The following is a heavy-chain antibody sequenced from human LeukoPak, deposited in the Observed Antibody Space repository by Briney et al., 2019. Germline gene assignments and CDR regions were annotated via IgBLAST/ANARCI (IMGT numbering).Heavy chain of an antibody. CDR1: GGSISGFY. D-gene: IGHD3-16*01. Sequence: SETLSLTCTVSGGSISGFYRTWIRQPPGKGLEWIGQIYYTGSADYNPSLKSRITISVDTSKNQISLMVRSVTAADTAVYHCARFGVNYDMDVWGQGTTATVSS. CDR3: ARFGVNYDMDV. V-gene: IGHV4-59*01. J-gene: IGHJ6*02. CDR2: IYYTGSA.